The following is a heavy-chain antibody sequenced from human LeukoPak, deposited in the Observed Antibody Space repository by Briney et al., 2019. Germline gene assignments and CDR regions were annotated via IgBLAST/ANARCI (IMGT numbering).Heavy chain of an antibody. CDR3: ATVPTVTTGFDY. Sequence: GASVKVSCKASGYTFTGYYMHWVRQAPGHGLEWMGWSNPNSGGTNYAQKFQGRVTMTRDTSISTAYMELSRLRSDDTAVYYCATVPTVTTGFDYWGQGTLVTVSS. J-gene: IGHJ4*02. CDR2: SNPNSGGT. V-gene: IGHV1-2*02. D-gene: IGHD4-17*01. CDR1: GYTFTGYY.